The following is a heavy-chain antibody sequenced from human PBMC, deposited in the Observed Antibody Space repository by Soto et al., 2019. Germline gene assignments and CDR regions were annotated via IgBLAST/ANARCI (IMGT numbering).Heavy chain of an antibody. CDR2: IIPIFGTA. Sequence: QVQLVQSGAEVKKPGSSVKVSCKASGGTFSSYAISWVRQAPGQGLEWMGGIIPIFGTANYAQKFQGRVTIPADESTSTAYMELSSLRSEDTAVYYCAREGGSSRVWGENWFDPWGQGTLVTVSS. J-gene: IGHJ5*02. CDR1: GGTFSSYA. CDR3: AREGGSSRVWGENWFDP. D-gene: IGHD6-6*01. V-gene: IGHV1-69*12.